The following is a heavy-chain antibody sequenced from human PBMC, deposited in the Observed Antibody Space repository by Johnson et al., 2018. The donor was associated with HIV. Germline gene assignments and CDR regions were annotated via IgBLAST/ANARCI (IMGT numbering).Heavy chain of an antibody. V-gene: IGHV3-38-3*01. CDR1: GFTFSSYG. CDR3: AKAGAVAGPGIDAFDI. J-gene: IGHJ3*02. Sequence: VQLVESGGGVVQPGTSLRLSCAASGFTFSSYGMHWVRQAPGKGLEWVSSISGGSTYYADSRKGRFTISRDNSKNTLHLQMNSLRAEDTAVYYCAKAGAVAGPGIDAFDIWGQGTMVTVSA. D-gene: IGHD6-19*01. CDR2: ISGGST.